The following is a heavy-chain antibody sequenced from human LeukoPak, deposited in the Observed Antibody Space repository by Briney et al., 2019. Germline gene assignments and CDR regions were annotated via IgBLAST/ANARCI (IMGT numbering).Heavy chain of an antibody. CDR1: GYIFTSYY. CDR3: ARHKEVGDYYYFDY. Sequence: GASVKVSCKASGYIFTSYYMHWVRQAPGQGVEWMGIINPSGGSTSYTQKFQGRVTMTRDTSTTTVYMELSSLRSQDTAVYYCARHKEVGDYYYFDYWGQGTLVTVSS. J-gene: IGHJ4*02. CDR2: INPSGGST. V-gene: IGHV1-46*01. D-gene: IGHD2/OR15-2a*01.